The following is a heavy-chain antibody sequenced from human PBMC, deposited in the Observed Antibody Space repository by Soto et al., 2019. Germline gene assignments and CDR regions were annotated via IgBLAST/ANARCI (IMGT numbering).Heavy chain of an antibody. CDR3: ARTYYDFWSGYSPYYYYGMDV. Sequence: SGGSLRLSCAASGFTFSSYAMHWVRQAPGKGLEWVAVISYDGSNKYYADSVKGRFTISRDNSKNTLYLQMNSLRAEDTAVYYCARTYYDFWSGYSPYYYYGMDVWGQGTTVTVSS. V-gene: IGHV3-30-3*01. CDR2: ISYDGSNK. J-gene: IGHJ6*02. CDR1: GFTFSSYA. D-gene: IGHD3-3*01.